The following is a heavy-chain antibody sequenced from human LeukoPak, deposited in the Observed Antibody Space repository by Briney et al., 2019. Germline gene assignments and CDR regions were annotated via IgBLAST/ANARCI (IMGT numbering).Heavy chain of an antibody. D-gene: IGHD5-12*01. J-gene: IGHJ4*02. CDR2: ISWNSGSI. CDR1: GFTFDDYA. CDR3: AREVQYSGYDLDY. V-gene: IGHV3-9*01. Sequence: GGSLRLSCAASGFTFDDYAMHWVRQAPGKGLEWVSGISWNSGSIGYADSVKGRFTISRDNAKNSLYLQMNSLRAEDTAVYYCAREVQYSGYDLDYWGQGTLVTVSS.